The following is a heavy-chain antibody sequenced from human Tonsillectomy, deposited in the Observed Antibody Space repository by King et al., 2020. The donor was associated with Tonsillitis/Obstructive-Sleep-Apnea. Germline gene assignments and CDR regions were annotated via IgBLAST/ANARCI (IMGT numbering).Heavy chain of an antibody. V-gene: IGHV3-33*01. CDR1: GFTFSNYG. CDR2: IWYDGSNK. D-gene: IGHD1-26*01. Sequence: VQLVESGGGVVQPGRSLRLSCAASGFTFSNYGMHWVRQAPGKGLEWVAVIWYDGSNKYYADSVKGRFTISRDNSKNTLFLQMNSLRAEDMAVYYCARDPKVGGTYYGYYYYYGMDVWGQGTTVTVSS. CDR3: ARDPKVGGTYYGYYYYYGMDV. J-gene: IGHJ6*02.